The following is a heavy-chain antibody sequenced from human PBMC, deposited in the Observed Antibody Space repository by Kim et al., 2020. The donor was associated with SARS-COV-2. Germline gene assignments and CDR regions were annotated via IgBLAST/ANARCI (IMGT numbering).Heavy chain of an antibody. Sequence: GGSLRLSCAASGFTFSSYDMHWVRQATEKGLEWVSAIGTAGDTYYPGSVKGRFTISRENAKNSLYLQMNSLRAGDTAVYYCARAGGGDFEDAFDIWGQGTMVTVSS. CDR1: GFTFSSYD. V-gene: IGHV3-13*01. CDR3: ARAGGGDFEDAFDI. J-gene: IGHJ3*02. CDR2: IGTAGDT. D-gene: IGHD2-21*02.